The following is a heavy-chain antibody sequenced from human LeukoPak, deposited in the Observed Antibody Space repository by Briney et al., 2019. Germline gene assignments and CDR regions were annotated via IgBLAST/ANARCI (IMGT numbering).Heavy chain of an antibody. D-gene: IGHD1-20*01. CDR2: ISGSGVNT. CDR3: AKLGPYNWNDGWFDP. V-gene: IGHV3-23*01. Sequence: GGSLRVSCAASGFTFSNYAMNWVRQAPGKGLEWVSSISGSGVNTYYADSVRGRFTISRDNSKNTLYLQMNSLRAEDTAVYYCAKLGPYNWNDGWFDPWGQGTLVTVSS. CDR1: GFTFSNYA. J-gene: IGHJ5*02.